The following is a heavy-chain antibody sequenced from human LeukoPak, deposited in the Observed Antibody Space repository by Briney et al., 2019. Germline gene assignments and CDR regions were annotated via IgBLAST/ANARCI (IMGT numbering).Heavy chain of an antibody. D-gene: IGHD3-22*01. J-gene: IGHJ4*02. CDR3: AKDLYDSSGYYLDY. Sequence: GGSLRLSCAASGFTFSSYGMHWVRQAPGKGLEWVAFIRYDGNNKYYTDSVKGRFTISRGNSKNTLYLQMNSLRAEDTAVYYCAKDLYDSSGYYLDYWGQGTLVTVSS. CDR2: IRYDGNNK. V-gene: IGHV3-30*02. CDR1: GFTFSSYG.